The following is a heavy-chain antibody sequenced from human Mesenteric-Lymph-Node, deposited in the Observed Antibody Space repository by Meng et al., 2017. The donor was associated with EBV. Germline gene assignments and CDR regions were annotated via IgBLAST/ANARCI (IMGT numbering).Heavy chain of an antibody. D-gene: IGHD2-2*01. Sequence: VPLPESGPGLVKPSQTLSLACTLSGGFISSGGYYWSWIRQSPWKGLEWIGYIYYSGTTYYTPSLQSRVSMSMDSSRNQFSLKLSSVTAADTAVYYCAREIYCTSASCPFDYWGQGTLVTVSS. J-gene: IGHJ4*02. CDR1: GGFISSGGYY. V-gene: IGHV4-30-4*01. CDR3: AREIYCTSASCPFDY. CDR2: IYYSGTT.